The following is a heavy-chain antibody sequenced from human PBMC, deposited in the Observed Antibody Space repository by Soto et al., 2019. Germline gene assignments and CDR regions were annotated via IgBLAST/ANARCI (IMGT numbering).Heavy chain of an antibody. J-gene: IGHJ4*02. CDR2: ISGSGGST. V-gene: IGHV3-23*01. D-gene: IGHD2-8*01. Sequence: GGSLRLSCAASGFTFSSYAMSWVRQAPGKGLEWVSAISGSGGSTYYADSVKGRFTISRDNSKNTLYLQMNSLRAEDTAVYYCAMVYAIYGCYDYWGQGTLVTVSS. CDR1: GFTFSSYA. CDR3: AMVYAIYGCYDY.